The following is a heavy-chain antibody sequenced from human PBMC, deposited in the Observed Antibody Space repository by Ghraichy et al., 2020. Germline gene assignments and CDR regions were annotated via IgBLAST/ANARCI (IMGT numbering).Heavy chain of an antibody. Sequence: GGSLRLSCAASGFTFSSYSMNWVRQAPGKGLEWVSYISSSSSTIYYADSVKGRFTISRDNAKNSLYLQMNSLRDEDTAVYYCARDLYYYDSSGYYYSFGFDYWGQGTLVTVSS. CDR2: ISSSSSTI. CDR3: ARDLYYYDSSGYYYSFGFDY. D-gene: IGHD3-22*01. V-gene: IGHV3-48*02. CDR1: GFTFSSYS. J-gene: IGHJ4*02.